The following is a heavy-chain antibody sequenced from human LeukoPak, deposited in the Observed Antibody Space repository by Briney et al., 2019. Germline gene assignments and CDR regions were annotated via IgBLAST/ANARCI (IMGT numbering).Heavy chain of an antibody. V-gene: IGHV3-73*01. CDR3: TRYGDYPFDY. CDR2: IRSKANSYAT. Sequence: GGSLRLSCAASGFTFSDSGMHWVRQASGKGLEWVGRIRSKANSYATAYAASVKGRFTISRDDSKNTAFLQMNSLKTEDTAVYYCTRYGDYPFDYWGQGTLVTVSS. D-gene: IGHD2-21*01. J-gene: IGHJ4*02. CDR1: GFTFSDSG.